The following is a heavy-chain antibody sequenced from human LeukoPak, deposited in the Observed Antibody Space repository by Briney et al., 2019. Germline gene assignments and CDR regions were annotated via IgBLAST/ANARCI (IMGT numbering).Heavy chain of an antibody. D-gene: IGHD3-3*01. CDR1: GFTFSDYY. J-gene: IGHJ4*02. V-gene: IGHV3-11*04. CDR2: ISSSGSTI. CDR3: ARGYYDFWSGYYHLVDY. Sequence: GGSLRLSCAASGFTFSDYYMSWIRQAPGKGLEWVSYISSSGSTIYYADSVKGRFTISRVNAKNSLYLQMNSLRAEDTAVYYCARGYYDFWSGYYHLVDYWGQGTLVTVSS.